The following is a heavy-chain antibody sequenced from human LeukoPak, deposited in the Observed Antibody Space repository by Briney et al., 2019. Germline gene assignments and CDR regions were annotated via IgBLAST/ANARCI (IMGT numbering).Heavy chain of an antibody. CDR3: ARGTSTVTTPGPPSWFDP. Sequence: SVKVSCKASGGTFSSYAISWVRQAPGQGLEWMGGIIPIFGTANYAQTFQGRVTITTDESTSTAYMELSSLRSEDTAVYYCARGTSTVTTPGPPSWFDPWDQGTLVTVSS. J-gene: IGHJ5*02. D-gene: IGHD4-17*01. CDR2: IIPIFGTA. V-gene: IGHV1-69*05. CDR1: GGTFSSYA.